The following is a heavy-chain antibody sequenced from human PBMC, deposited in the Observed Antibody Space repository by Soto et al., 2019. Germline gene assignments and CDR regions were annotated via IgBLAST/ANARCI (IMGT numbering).Heavy chain of an antibody. V-gene: IGHV4-31*03. J-gene: IGHJ4*02. Sequence: QVQLQESGPGLVKPSQTLSLTCTVSGGSISSGNYYWSWIRQHPGKGLEWIGSIDYSGSTYYSPSLKSRVIISVDTSKNQFSLKLSSMTAADTAVYYCARDRDDHYFDYWGQGTLVTVSS. CDR2: IDYSGST. CDR3: ARDRDDHYFDY. CDR1: GGSISSGNYY.